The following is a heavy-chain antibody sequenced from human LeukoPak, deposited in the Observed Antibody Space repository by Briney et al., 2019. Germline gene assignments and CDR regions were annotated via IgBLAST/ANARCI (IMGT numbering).Heavy chain of an antibody. D-gene: IGHD2-2*01. Sequence: GGSLRLSCTASGFTLSHYSMSWVRQAPGAGLEWVSAISPAGDSTTDADSVKGRFTISRDNSKSTLYLQMNSLTAEDTALYYCARRLVTAGITDFFDSWGQGTLVSVSS. J-gene: IGHJ4*02. CDR3: ARRLVTAGITDFFDS. CDR2: ISPAGDST. CDR1: GFTLSHYS. V-gene: IGHV3-23*01.